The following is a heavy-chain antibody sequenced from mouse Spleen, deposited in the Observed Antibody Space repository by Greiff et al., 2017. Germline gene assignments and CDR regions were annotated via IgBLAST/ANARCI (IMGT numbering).Heavy chain of an antibody. Sequence: EVQLQQSGAELVRPGASVKLSCTASGFNIKDDYMHWVKQRPEQGLEWIGWIDPENGDTEYASKFQGKATITADTSSNTAYLQLSSLTSEDTAVYYCTTGDMDYYGSSYPWFAYWGQGTLVTVSA. CDR2: IDPENGDT. CDR1: GFNIKDDY. J-gene: IGHJ3*01. D-gene: IGHD1-1*01. V-gene: IGHV14-4*01. CDR3: TTGDMDYYGSSYPWFAY.